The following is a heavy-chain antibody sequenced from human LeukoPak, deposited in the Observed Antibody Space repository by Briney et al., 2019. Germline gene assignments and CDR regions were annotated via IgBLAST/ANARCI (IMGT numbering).Heavy chain of an antibody. D-gene: IGHD2-15*01. CDR2: ISSSGSTI. J-gene: IGHJ5*01. Sequence: GGSLRLSCAASGFTFGNAWMSWIRQAPGKGLEWVSYISSSGSTIYYADSLKGRFTISRDNAKKSVYLQMNSLRAEDTAVYYCARGALDAATPFDSWGQGTLVTVSS. CDR1: GFTFGNAW. CDR3: ARGALDAATPFDS. V-gene: IGHV3-11*04.